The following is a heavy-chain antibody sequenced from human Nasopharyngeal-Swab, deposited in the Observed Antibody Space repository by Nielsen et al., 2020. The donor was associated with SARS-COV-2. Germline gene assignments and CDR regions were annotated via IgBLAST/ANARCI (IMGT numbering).Heavy chain of an antibody. CDR3: TTGDGAFDI. Sequence: ESPKISRAASGFTISNAWMSWVRQAPGKGLEWVGRIKSKTDGGTTDYAAPMKGRFTISRDDSTNTLYLQMNSLKTEDTAVYYCTTGDGAFDIWGQGTMVTVSS. CDR2: IKSKTDGGTT. V-gene: IGHV3-15*01. D-gene: IGHD5-24*01. J-gene: IGHJ3*02. CDR1: GFTISNAW.